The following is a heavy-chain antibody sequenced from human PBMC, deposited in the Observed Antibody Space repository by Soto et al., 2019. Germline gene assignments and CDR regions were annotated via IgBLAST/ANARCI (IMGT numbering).Heavy chain of an antibody. D-gene: IGHD3-3*01. V-gene: IGHV3-30-3*01. J-gene: IGHJ4*02. CDR3: ARGDFWSGLDY. CDR1: GFTFSSYA. CDR2: ISYDGSNK. Sequence: QVQLVESGGGVVQPGRSLRLSCAASGFTFSSYAMHWVHQAPGKGLEWVAVISYDGSNKYYADSVKGRFTISRDNSKNTLYLQMNSLRAEDTAMYYCARGDFWSGLDYWGQGTLVTVSS.